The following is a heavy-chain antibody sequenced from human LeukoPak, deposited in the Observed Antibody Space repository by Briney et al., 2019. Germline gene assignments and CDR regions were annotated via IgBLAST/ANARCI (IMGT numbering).Heavy chain of an antibody. CDR1: GGSINSGGDY. Sequence: SETLSLTCTVSGGSINSGGDYWSWIRQSPGKGLEWIGNSYHSGSTYYNPSLKSRVTISVDRSKNQFSLKLSSVTAADTAVYYCALGYWAFDIWGQGTLVTVSS. J-gene: IGHJ3*02. D-gene: IGHD2-15*01. CDR3: ALGYWAFDI. CDR2: SYHSGST. V-gene: IGHV4-30-2*06.